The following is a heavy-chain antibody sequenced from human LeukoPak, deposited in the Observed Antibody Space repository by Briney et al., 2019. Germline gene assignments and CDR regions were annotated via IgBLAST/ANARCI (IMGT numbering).Heavy chain of an antibody. V-gene: IGHV1-46*01. CDR2: IDPSSDST. CDR1: GCTFTTHY. CDR3: YCSLGY. D-gene: IGHD2-15*01. Sequence: ASVKVFCKASGCTFTTHYMHWARQAPGQGREWMGIIDPSSDSTTDAQKFQSRVTVTRDTSTSTVYMELSSLRFEDTAVYYCYCSLGYWGQGTLVTVSS. J-gene: IGHJ4*02.